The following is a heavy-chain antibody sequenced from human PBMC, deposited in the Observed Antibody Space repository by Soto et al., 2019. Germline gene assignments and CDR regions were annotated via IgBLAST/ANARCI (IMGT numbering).Heavy chain of an antibody. V-gene: IGHV4-39*01. J-gene: IGHJ4*02. CDR2: IYYSGST. Sequence: SETLSLTCTVSGCSISSSNSYWCWILQPPGKGLEWIGSIYYSGSTYYNPSLKSRVSISVDTSKNQFSLKLSSVTAADTAVYYCARRGFMGATTIDYWGQGTLVTVSS. D-gene: IGHD1-26*01. CDR3: ARRGFMGATTIDY. CDR1: GCSISSSNSY.